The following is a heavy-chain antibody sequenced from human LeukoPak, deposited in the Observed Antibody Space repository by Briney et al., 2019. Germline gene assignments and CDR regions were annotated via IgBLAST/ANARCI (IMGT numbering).Heavy chain of an antibody. Sequence: SETLSLTCAVYGGSFNGYYWTWIRQPPGKGLEWIGEIYHSGDTNYNPSLKSRVTISVDTSKNQCSLKLSSVTAADTAVYYCARQSISGSSLSYFDYWGQGTLVNVSS. D-gene: IGHD3-22*01. CDR3: ARQSISGSSLSYFDY. V-gene: IGHV4-34*01. J-gene: IGHJ4*02. CDR1: GGSFNGYY. CDR2: IYHSGDT.